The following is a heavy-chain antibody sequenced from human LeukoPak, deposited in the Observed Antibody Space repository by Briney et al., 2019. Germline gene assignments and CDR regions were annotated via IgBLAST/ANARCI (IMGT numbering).Heavy chain of an antibody. CDR1: GFTFSYYG. CDR3: AKPGKRRVVTITDFDY. J-gene: IGHJ4*02. CDR2: MSHDGSNK. Sequence: PGSSLRLSCAASGFTFSYYGMHWVRQAPGRGLEWVAVMSHDGSNKYYADSVKGRSTISRDNSKNTLYLQMNSLRPEDTSVYYCAKPGKRRVVTITDFDYWGQGTLVTVSS. V-gene: IGHV3-30*18. D-gene: IGHD3-22*01.